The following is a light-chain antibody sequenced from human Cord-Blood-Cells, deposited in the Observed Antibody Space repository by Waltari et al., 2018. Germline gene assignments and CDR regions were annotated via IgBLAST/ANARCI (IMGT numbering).Light chain of an antibody. Sequence: EVVLMHTPGTRTWSPRERAHISCRASQSVSSSYLAWYQQKPGQAPRLLIYGASSRATGIPDRFSGSGSGTDFTLTISRLEPEDFAVYYCQQYGSSPYTFGQGTKLEIK. CDR3: QQYGSSPYT. CDR1: QSVSSSY. J-gene: IGKJ2*01. CDR2: GAS. V-gene: IGKV3-20*01.